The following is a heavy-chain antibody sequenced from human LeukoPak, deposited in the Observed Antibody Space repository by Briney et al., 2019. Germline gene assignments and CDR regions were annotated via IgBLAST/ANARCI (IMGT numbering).Heavy chain of an antibody. D-gene: IGHD3-16*01. CDR2: IYYSGST. V-gene: IGHV4-39*01. J-gene: IGHJ5*02. CDR3: ARGVGGSVRNWFDP. CDR1: GGSISSSSYY. Sequence: SETLSLTCTVSGGSISSSSYYWGWIRQPPGKGLEWIGSIYYSGSTYHNPSLKSRVTISVDTSKNQFSLKLSSVTAADTAVYYCARGVGGSVRNWFDPWGQGTLVTVSS.